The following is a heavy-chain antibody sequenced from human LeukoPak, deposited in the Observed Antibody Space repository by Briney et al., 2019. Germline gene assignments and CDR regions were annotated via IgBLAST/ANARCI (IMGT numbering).Heavy chain of an antibody. Sequence: PSETLSRTCTVSGGSISSYYWSWIRQPPGKGLEWIGYIYYSGSTNYNPSLKSRVTISVDTSKNQFSLKLSSVTAADTAVYYCARAGDCGGDCYMSRFDPWGQGTLMTVSS. CDR1: GGSISSYY. V-gene: IGHV4-59*01. CDR2: IYYSGST. D-gene: IGHD2-21*02. J-gene: IGHJ5*02. CDR3: ARAGDCGGDCYMSRFDP.